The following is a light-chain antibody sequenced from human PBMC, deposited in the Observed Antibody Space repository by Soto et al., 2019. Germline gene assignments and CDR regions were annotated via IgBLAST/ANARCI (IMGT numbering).Light chain of an antibody. J-gene: IGKJ2*01. Sequence: DIQMTQSPSTLSTSVGDRVTITCRASQSISSWLAWYQQKPGKAPKLLIYKASSLESGVPSRFSGSESGTEFTLTISSLQPDDSATYYCQQYNSYPLTFGQGTKLEIK. CDR1: QSISSW. V-gene: IGKV1-5*03. CDR2: KAS. CDR3: QQYNSYPLT.